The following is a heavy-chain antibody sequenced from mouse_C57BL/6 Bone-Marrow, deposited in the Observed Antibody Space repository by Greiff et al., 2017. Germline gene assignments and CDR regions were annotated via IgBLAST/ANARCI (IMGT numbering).Heavy chain of an antibody. Sequence: DVMLVESGGGLVQPKGSLKLSCAASGFTFNTYAMHWVRQAPGKGLEWVARIRSKSSNYATYYADSVKDRFTISRDDSQSMLYLQMNNLKTEDTAMYYWVRGRVYDGYYEAMDYWGQGTSVTVSS. D-gene: IGHD2-3*01. V-gene: IGHV10-3*01. J-gene: IGHJ4*01. CDR1: GFTFNTYA. CDR2: IRSKSSNYAT. CDR3: VRGRVYDGYYEAMDY.